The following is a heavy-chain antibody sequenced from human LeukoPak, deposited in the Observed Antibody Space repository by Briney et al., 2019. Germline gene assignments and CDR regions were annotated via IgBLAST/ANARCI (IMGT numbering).Heavy chain of an antibody. V-gene: IGHV4-34*01. CDR3: ARNLVGASDY. D-gene: IGHD1-26*01. CDR2: INHGGST. CDR1: GGSFSGYY. J-gene: IGHJ4*02. Sequence: KPSETLSLTCAVYGGSFSGYYWSWIRQPPGKGLEWIGEINHGGSTNYNPSLKSRVTISVDTSKNQFSLKLSSVTAADTAVYYCARNLVGASDYWGQGTLVTVSS.